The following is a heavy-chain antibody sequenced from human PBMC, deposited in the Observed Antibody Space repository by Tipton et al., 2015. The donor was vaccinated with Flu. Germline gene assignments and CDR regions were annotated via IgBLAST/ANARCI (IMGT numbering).Heavy chain of an antibody. J-gene: IGHJ4*02. D-gene: IGHD3-16*01. V-gene: IGHV4-38-2*01. Sequence: TLSLICAVSGYSISSGYYWGWIRQPPGKGLEWIGSIYHSGSTYYNPSLKSRATISVDTSKNQFSLKLSSVTAAATAVYYCARADTDYDYVSAYFDYWGQGTLVTVSS. CDR1: GYSISSGYY. CDR3: ARADTDYDYVSAYFDY. CDR2: IYHSGST.